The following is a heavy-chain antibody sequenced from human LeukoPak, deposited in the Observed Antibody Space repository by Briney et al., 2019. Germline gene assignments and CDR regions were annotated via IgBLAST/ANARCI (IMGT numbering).Heavy chain of an antibody. CDR3: ARGIVGATEFDY. CDR2: IYYSGST. V-gene: IGHV4-31*03. J-gene: IGHJ4*02. CDR1: GGSISSGGYY. D-gene: IGHD1-26*01. Sequence: SQTLSPTCTVSGGSISSGGYYWSWIRQHPGKGLEWIGYIYYSGSTYYNPSLKSRVTISVGTSKNQFSLKLSSVTAADTAVYYCARGIVGATEFDYWGQGTLVTVSS.